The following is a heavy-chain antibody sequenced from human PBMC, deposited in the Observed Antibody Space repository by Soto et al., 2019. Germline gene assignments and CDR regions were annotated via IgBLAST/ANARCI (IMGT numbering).Heavy chain of an antibody. CDR1: GGTFSSYA. Sequence: QVQLVQSGAEVKKPGSSVKVSCKASGGTFSSYAVSWVRQAPGQGLEWMGGIIPIFGTANYAQKFQGRVTITADESTSXXNXEXXSLRSEGTAVYYCARDYVLVPAARDGSYYYYGMDVWGQGTTVTVSS. CDR2: IIPIFGTA. CDR3: ARDYVLVPAARDGSYYYYGMDV. V-gene: IGHV1-69*12. J-gene: IGHJ6*02. D-gene: IGHD2-2*01.